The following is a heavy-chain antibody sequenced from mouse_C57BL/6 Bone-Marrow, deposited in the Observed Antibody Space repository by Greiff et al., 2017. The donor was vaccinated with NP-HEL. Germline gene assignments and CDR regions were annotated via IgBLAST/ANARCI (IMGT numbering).Heavy chain of an antibody. J-gene: IGHJ3*01. Sequence: QVQLKESGAELARPGASVKLSCKASGYTFTSYGISWVKQRTGQGLEWIGEIYPRSGNTYYNEKFKGKATLTADKSSSTAYMELRSLTSEDSAVYFCVIPLDGNYVGWFAYWGQGTLVTVSA. CDR1: GYTFTSYG. CDR2: IYPRSGNT. V-gene: IGHV1-81*01. D-gene: IGHD2-1*01. CDR3: VIPLDGNYVGWFAY.